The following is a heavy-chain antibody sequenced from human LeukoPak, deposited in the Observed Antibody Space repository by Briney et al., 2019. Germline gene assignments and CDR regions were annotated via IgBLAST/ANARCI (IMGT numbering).Heavy chain of an antibody. V-gene: IGHV3-23*01. CDR1: GFTFSSYA. CDR2: ISGSGGST. J-gene: IGHJ4*02. CDR3: AAGAMTGIAAAGRVY. D-gene: IGHD6-13*01. Sequence: TGGSLRLSCAASGFTFSSYAMSWVRQAPGKGLEWVSAISGSGGSTYYADSVKGRFTISRDNSKNTLYLQMNSLRAEDTAVYYCAAGAMTGIAAAGRVYWGQGTLVTVSS.